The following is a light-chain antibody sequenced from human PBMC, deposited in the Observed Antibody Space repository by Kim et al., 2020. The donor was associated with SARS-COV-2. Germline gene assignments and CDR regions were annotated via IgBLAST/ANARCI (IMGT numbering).Light chain of an antibody. Sequence: ASTGDRVTITCRASQGISTFLAWYQQKPGKAPKLLIYAASTLQTGVPSRFSGSGSGTDFTLTISCLQSEDFANYFCQQYYTYPRAFGQGTKVDIK. CDR3: QQYYTYPRA. V-gene: IGKV1-8*01. CDR1: QGISTF. CDR2: AAS. J-gene: IGKJ1*01.